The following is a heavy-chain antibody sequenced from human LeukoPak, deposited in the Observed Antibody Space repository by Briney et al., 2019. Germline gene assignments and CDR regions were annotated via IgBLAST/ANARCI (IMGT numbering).Heavy chain of an antibody. Sequence: GASVKVSCKASGYTFTSYGISWVRQAPGQGLEGMGWISAYNGNTNYAQKLEGRVTMTTDTSTITAYMELRSLRSDDTAVYYCARDCRGGNPRDFDYWGQGTLVTVSS. CDR1: GYTFTSYG. CDR3: ARDCRGGNPRDFDY. V-gene: IGHV1-18*01. J-gene: IGHJ4*02. D-gene: IGHD4-23*01. CDR2: ISAYNGNT.